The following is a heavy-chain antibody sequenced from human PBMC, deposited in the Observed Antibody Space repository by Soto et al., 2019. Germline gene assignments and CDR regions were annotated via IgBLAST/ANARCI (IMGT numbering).Heavy chain of an antibody. J-gene: IGHJ4*02. CDR2: ISSAVNT. CDR1: GFTFSNYA. CDR3: AKQVRDGTSSPYYFDY. V-gene: IGHV3-23*01. Sequence: GGSLRLFCAGSGFTFSNYAMSWVRQAPGKGLEWVSAISSAVNTYYADSVKGRFTISRDNSKNTLSLQMNSLRAEDTAVYYCAKQVRDGTSSPYYFDYWGQGTLVTVSS. D-gene: IGHD6-6*01.